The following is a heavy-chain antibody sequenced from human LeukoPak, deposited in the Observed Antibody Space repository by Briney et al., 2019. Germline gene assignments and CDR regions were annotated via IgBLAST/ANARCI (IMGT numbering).Heavy chain of an antibody. CDR3: VRLTLDTVYSYYYYMDV. Sequence: SQTLSLTCTLSGGSISSGDYYWSWIRQPPGKGLEWIAYMYYSGSTYYNPSLKSRLITSVDTSKNQFSLKLSSVTAADTAVYYCVRLTLDTVYSYYYYMDVWGKGTTVTVSS. CDR1: GGSISSGDYY. J-gene: IGHJ6*03. D-gene: IGHD2-2*02. V-gene: IGHV4-30-4*08. CDR2: MYYSGST.